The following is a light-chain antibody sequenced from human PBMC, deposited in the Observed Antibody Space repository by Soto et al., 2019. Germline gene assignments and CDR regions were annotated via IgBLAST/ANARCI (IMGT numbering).Light chain of an antibody. J-gene: IGKJ1*01. Sequence: DIQVTQSPSSLSASVGDRVTITCRASKDIKNYLNWYQRKPGTAPRLLIYAASILQTGVPSSFSASGSGTEFALNISRLQPGDFGTYYCQQGFSLPWTFGQGTTVEVK. CDR2: AAS. CDR3: QQGFSLPWT. CDR1: KDIKNY. V-gene: IGKV1-39*01.